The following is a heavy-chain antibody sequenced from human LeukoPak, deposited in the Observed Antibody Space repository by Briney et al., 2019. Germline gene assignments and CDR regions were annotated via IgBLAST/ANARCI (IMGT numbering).Heavy chain of an antibody. D-gene: IGHD6-13*01. V-gene: IGHV4-4*02. CDR2: INHSGST. J-gene: IGHJ4*02. Sequence: SGTLSLTCAVSGGSIRSRDWWSWVRQPPGKGLEWIGEINHSGSTNYNPSLKSRVTISVDTSKNQFSLKLSSVTAADTAVYYCARGSGSWYPYWGQGTLVTVSS. CDR1: GGSIRSRDW. CDR3: ARGSGSWYPY.